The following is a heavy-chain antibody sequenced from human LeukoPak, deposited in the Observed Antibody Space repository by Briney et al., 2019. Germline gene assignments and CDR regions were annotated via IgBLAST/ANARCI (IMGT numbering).Heavy chain of an antibody. Sequence: PSETLSLTCTVSGGFINRYYWSWIRQPPGKGLEWIGYIYYCGSTNYNPSLKSRVTISVDTSKNQFSLKLSSVTAADTAVYYCARGQSYDFWSGYYTGSWFDPWGQGTLVTVSS. D-gene: IGHD3-3*01. CDR1: GGFINRYY. CDR2: IYYCGST. J-gene: IGHJ5*02. V-gene: IGHV4-59*01. CDR3: ARGQSYDFWSGYYTGSWFDP.